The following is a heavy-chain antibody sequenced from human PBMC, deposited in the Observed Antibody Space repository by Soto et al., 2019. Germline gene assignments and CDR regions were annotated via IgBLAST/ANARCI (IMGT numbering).Heavy chain of an antibody. CDR1: GFTLSIHR. V-gene: IGHV3-21*01. J-gene: IGHJ4*02. Sequence: GSLSRKSSAAGFTLSIHRINWVRQAPGQGLEWVSHITSSSSDIDYADSVKGRFTISRDNAKNSLYLQMNDLRAEDTAVYYCARAGYRQLVFDLWSQGTAVTVSS. D-gene: IGHD6-6*01. CDR2: ITSSSSDI. CDR3: ARAGYRQLVFDL.